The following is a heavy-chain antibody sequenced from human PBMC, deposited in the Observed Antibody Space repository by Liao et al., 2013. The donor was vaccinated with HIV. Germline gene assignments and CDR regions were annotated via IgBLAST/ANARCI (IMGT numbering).Heavy chain of an antibody. CDR1: GGSISNYY. Sequence: QVQLQESGPGLVKPSETLSLTCSVSGGSISNYYWTWIRQPAGKGLEWIGRIQTSGSINYNPSLKSRVTMSVDTSKTQFSLKLSSVTAADTAVYYCARVAPYGDYGAAFDIWGQGTMVTVSS. V-gene: IGHV4-4*07. D-gene: IGHD4-17*01. J-gene: IGHJ3*02. CDR3: ARVAPYGDYGAAFDI. CDR2: IQTSGSI.